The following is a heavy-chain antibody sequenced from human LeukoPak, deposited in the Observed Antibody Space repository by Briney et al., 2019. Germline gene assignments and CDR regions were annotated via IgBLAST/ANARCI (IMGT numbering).Heavy chain of an antibody. J-gene: IGHJ5*02. Sequence: SETLSLTYNVFGVSISNYFWSWLRQPAGKGLEWIGRFYASGTTYYNPSLRSRVTLSMDTSKNHFSLKLTSVTAADTAVYYCARTHCGGGSCDTFDPWGQGTLVTVSS. V-gene: IGHV4-4*07. CDR3: ARTHCGGGSCDTFDP. CDR2: FYASGTT. CDR1: GVSISNYF. D-gene: IGHD2-21*01.